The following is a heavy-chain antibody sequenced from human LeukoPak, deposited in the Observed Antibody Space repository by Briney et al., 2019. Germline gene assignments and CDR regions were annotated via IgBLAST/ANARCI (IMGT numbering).Heavy chain of an antibody. CDR3: ARERLELILLYYFDY. D-gene: IGHD1-26*01. V-gene: IGHV3-21*01. Sequence: PGGSLRLSCAASGFTFSSYSMNWVRQAPGKGLEWVSSISTRSNYIYYADSLKGRFTVSRDNAKNSLYLQMNSLRAEDTAVYYCARERLELILLYYFDYWGQGTLVTVSS. CDR2: ISTRSNYI. CDR1: GFTFSSYS. J-gene: IGHJ4*02.